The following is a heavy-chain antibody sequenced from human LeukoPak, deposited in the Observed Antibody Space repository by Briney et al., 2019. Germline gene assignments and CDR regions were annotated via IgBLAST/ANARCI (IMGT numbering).Heavy chain of an antibody. D-gene: IGHD2-21*02. CDR3: ARGRWRPDY. J-gene: IGHJ4*02. CDR2: IYYSGST. V-gene: IGHV4-59*01. CDR1: GGSISSYY. Sequence: PSETLSLTCTVSGGSISSYYWSWIRQSPGKGLEWMGYIYYSGSTNYNPSLKNRVTISVDTSKNQFSLKLSSVTAADTAVYYCARGRWRPDYWGQGTLVTVSS.